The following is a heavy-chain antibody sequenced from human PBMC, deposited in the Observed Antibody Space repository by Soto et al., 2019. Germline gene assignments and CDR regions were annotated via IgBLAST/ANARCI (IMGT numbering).Heavy chain of an antibody. CDR2: ITWNGANT. CDR1: GFRFDEYN. Sequence: GGSLRLSCAASGFRFDEYNMHWVRQAPGKGLEWLSLITWNGANTYYADSVKGRFTISRDGTTKSVSLQMTSLKREDTGLYYCARETLSYGSALDVWGQGTTVTVSS. CDR3: ARETLSYGSALDV. J-gene: IGHJ6*02. D-gene: IGHD3-16*01. V-gene: IGHV3-43*01.